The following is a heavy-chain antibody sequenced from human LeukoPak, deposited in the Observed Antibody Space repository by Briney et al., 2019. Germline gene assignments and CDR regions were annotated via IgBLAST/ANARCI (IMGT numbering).Heavy chain of an antibody. CDR3: ARLAYGYSSSSYYFDY. Sequence: PSETLSLTCTVSGGSISSYYWSWIRQPPGKGLEWIGYIYYSGSTNYNPSLKSRVTISVDTSKNQFSLKLSSVTAADMAVYYCARLAYGYSSSSYYFDYWGQGTLVTVSS. J-gene: IGHJ4*02. D-gene: IGHD6-13*01. CDR2: IYYSGST. CDR1: GGSISSYY. V-gene: IGHV4-59*08.